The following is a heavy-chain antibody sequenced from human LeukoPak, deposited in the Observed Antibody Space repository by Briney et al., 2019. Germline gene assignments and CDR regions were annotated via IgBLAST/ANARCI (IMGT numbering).Heavy chain of an antibody. CDR3: ARGSPDGIPAAMFGYYYGMDV. D-gene: IGHD2-2*01. CDR1: GFTFSSYA. V-gene: IGHV3-74*01. Sequence: GGSLRLSCAASGFTFSSYAMSWVRQAPGKGLVWVSRINSDGSSTSYADSVKGRFTISRDNAKNTLYLQMNSLRAEDTAVHYCARGSPDGIPAAMFGYYYGMDVWGQGTTVTVSS. J-gene: IGHJ6*02. CDR2: INSDGSST.